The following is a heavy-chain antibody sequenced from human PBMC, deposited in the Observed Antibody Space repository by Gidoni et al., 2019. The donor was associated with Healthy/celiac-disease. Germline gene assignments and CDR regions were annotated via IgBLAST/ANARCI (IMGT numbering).Heavy chain of an antibody. CDR3: ARGENRAAPLRGMDV. V-gene: IGHV3-33*01. CDR1: GFTFSSYG. J-gene: IGHJ6*02. CDR2: IWYDGSNK. Sequence: QVQLVESGGGVVQPGRSLRLSCAASGFTFSSYGMHWVRQAPGKGLEWVAVIWYDGSNKYYADSVKGRFTISRDNSKNTLYLQMNSLRAEDTAVYYCARGENRAAPLRGMDVWGQGTTVTVSS. D-gene: IGHD6-6*01.